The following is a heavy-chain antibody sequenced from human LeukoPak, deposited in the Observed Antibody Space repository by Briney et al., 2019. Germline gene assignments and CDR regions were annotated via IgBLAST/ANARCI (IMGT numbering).Heavy chain of an antibody. V-gene: IGHV3-48*01. D-gene: IGHD5-18*01. Sequence: PGGSLRLSCAASGFTFSSYSMNWVRQAPGKGLEWVSYISSSSSTIYYADSVKGRFTISRDNAKNSLYLQMNSLRAEDTAVYYCARERDHTAMVTGIDYWGQGTLVTVSS. CDR2: ISSSSSTI. CDR3: ARERDHTAMVTGIDY. CDR1: GFTFSSYS. J-gene: IGHJ4*02.